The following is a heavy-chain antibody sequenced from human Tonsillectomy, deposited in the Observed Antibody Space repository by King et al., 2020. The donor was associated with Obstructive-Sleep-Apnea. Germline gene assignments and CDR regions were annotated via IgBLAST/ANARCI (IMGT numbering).Heavy chain of an antibody. CDR2: ISSSGHST. Sequence: VQLVESGGGLVQPGGSLRLSCAASGFTFSNYAMNWVRQAPGKGLEWVSTISSSGHSTNYADSVKGRLTISRDNSKNTLYLQMNSLRAEDTAEYYFAKVSRDGDIVEVPVGKEYYYHYYAMDVWGQGTTVTVSS. CDR1: GFTFSNYA. V-gene: IGHV3-23*04. J-gene: IGHJ6*02. CDR3: AKVSRDGDIVEVPVGKEYYYHYYAMDV. D-gene: IGHD2-2*01.